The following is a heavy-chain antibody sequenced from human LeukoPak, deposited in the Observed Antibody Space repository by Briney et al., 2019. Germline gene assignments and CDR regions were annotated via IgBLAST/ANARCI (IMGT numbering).Heavy chain of an antibody. V-gene: IGHV4-61*02. CDR3: ARSKVFGQVMRYYYYMDV. Sequence: SETLSLTCTVSGGSISSGSYYWSWIRQPAGKGLEWIGRIYTSGSTNYNPSLKSRVTISVDTSKNQFSLKLSSVTAADTAVYYCARSKVFGQVMRYYYYMDVWGKGTTVTVSS. CDR1: GGSISSGSYY. J-gene: IGHJ6*03. CDR2: IYTSGST. D-gene: IGHD3/OR15-3a*01.